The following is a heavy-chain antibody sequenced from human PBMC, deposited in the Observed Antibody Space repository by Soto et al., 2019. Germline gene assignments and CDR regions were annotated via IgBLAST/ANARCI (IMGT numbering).Heavy chain of an antibody. D-gene: IGHD3-10*01. CDR2: ISWNSGSI. V-gene: IGHV3-9*01. J-gene: IGHJ4*02. CDR1: GFTFDDYA. CDR3: ADSGFGEFTFDY. Sequence: EVQLVESGGGLVQPGRSLRLSCAASGFTFDDYAMHWVRQAPGKGLEWVSGISWNSGSIGYADSVKGLFTISRDNAKNSIYQQMNSLRAEDTALYYCADSGFGEFTFDYWGQGTLVTVSS.